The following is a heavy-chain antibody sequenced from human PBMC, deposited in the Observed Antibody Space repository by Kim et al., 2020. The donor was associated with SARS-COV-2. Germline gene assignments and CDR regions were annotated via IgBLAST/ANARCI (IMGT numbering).Heavy chain of an antibody. CDR2: IFGRGGA. CDR3: ARRAGSGGIFTFDN. Sequence: SETLSLTCTVSGGSISSDYLNWIRQSPEKGLEWIGYIFGRGGAYYNPSLKSRVTISVDTSKNQLSLRLNSLTAADTAAYYCARRAGSGGIFTFDNWGQGT. J-gene: IGHJ4*02. CDR1: GGSISSDY. V-gene: IGHV4-59*08. D-gene: IGHD3-10*01.